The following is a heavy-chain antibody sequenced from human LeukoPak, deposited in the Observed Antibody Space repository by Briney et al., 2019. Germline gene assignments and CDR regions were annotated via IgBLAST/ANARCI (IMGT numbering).Heavy chain of an antibody. D-gene: IGHD3-22*01. Sequence: SETLSLTCAVYGGSFSGYYWSWIRQPPGKGLEWIGEINHSGSTNYNPSLKSRVTISVDTSKNQFSLKLSSVTAADTAVYYCARVSSYDSSGYSDYWGQGTLVTVSS. CDR2: INHSGST. V-gene: IGHV4-34*01. J-gene: IGHJ4*02. CDR1: GGSFSGYY. CDR3: ARVSSYDSSGYSDY.